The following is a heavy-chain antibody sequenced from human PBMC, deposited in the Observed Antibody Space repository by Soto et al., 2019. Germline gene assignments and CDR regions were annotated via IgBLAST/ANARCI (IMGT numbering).Heavy chain of an antibody. CDR1: GLTFSSYS. D-gene: IGHD3-9*01. V-gene: IGHV3-21*01. Sequence: GGSLRLSCAASGLTFSSYSMNWVRQAPGKGLEWVSSISSSSSYIYYADSVKGRFTISRDNAKNSLYLQMNSLRAEDTAVYYCARDDYDILTGPDYWGQGTLVTVSS. CDR2: ISSSSSYI. CDR3: ARDDYDILTGPDY. J-gene: IGHJ4*02.